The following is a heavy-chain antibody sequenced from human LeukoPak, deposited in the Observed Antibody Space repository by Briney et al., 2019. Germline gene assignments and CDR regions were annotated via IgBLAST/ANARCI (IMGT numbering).Heavy chain of an antibody. D-gene: IGHD3-16*01. V-gene: IGHV3-53*01. CDR3: ARDGKDPTWGYDH. CDR1: GFRFGDYA. J-gene: IGHJ4*02. Sequence: GRSLKLSCTASGFRFGDYAMSRVRQAPGKGLEWVSVIYSGGSTYYADSVKGRFTISRDNSKNTLYLQMNSLRAEDTAVYYCARDGKDPTWGYDHWGQGTLVTVSS. CDR2: IYSGGST.